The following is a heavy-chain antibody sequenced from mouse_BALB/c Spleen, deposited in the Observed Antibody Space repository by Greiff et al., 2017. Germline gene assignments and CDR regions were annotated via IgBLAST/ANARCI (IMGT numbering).Heavy chain of an antibody. J-gene: IGHJ2*01. CDR2: ISDGGSYT. V-gene: IGHV5-4*02. CDR1: GFTFSDYY. Sequence: DVKLVESGGGLVKPGGSLKLSCAASGFTFSDYYMYWVRQTPEKRLEWVATISDGGSYTYYPDSVKGRFTISRDNAKNNLYLQMSSLKSEDTAMYYCARDAFDYWGQGTTLTVSS. CDR3: ARDAFDY.